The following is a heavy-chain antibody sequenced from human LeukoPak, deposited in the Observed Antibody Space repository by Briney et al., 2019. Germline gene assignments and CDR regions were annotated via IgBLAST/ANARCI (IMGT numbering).Heavy chain of an antibody. V-gene: IGHV3-11*04. CDR2: ISGTDSTI. CDR1: GFSFSDYY. CDR3: ARGPGGVPFDY. Sequence: GGSLRLSCAASGFSFSDYYMSWIRQAPGKGLEWVSYISGTDSTIYYADSVKGRFTISRDNAKNSLYLQMNSLRAEDTAVYYCARGPGGVPFDYWGQGTLVTVSS. D-gene: IGHD3-10*01. J-gene: IGHJ4*02.